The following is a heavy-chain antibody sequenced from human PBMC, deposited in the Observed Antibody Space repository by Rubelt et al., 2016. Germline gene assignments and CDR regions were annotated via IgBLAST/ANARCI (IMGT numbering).Heavy chain of an antibody. CDR3: ASGLTTKYYFDY. V-gene: IGHV3-66*01. J-gene: IGHJ4*02. CDR2: IYTGGST. CDR1: GFTVSSNY. D-gene: IGHD4/OR15-4a*01. Sequence: EVQLVESGGGLVQPGGSLRLSCAASGFTVSSNYMSWVRQAPGKGLEWVSVIYTGGSTYYADSVKGRFTISRDNSENTFSLQMNSLRAEDTAVYYCASGLTTKYYFDYWGQGTLVTVSS.